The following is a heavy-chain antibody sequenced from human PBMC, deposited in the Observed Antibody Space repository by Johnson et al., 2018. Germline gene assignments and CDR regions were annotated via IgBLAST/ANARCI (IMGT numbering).Heavy chain of an antibody. D-gene: IGHD4-17*01. CDR3: ARGGAEYGDYREYYYMDV. J-gene: IGHJ6*03. Sequence: QLVESGGGVVQPGXSLRLSCAASGFTFSSYAMHWVRQAPGKGLEWVALISYDGNNKNYADSVKGRFTISRDNSKNTLYLQMNSLRAEDTALYYCARGGAEYGDYREYYYMDVWGKGTTVTVSS. V-gene: IGHV3-30-3*01. CDR1: GFTFSSYA. CDR2: ISYDGNNK.